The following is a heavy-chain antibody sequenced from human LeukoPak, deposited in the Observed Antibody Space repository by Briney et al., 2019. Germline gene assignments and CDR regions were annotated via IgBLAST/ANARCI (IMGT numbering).Heavy chain of an antibody. Sequence: SVKVSCKASGGTFSSYAISWVRQAPGQGLEWMGGIIPIFGTANYAQKFQGRVTITADKSTSTAYMELSSLRSEDTAVYYCAYTISYGSLKKKDYYYYYMDVWGKGTTVTVSS. V-gene: IGHV1-69*06. J-gene: IGHJ6*03. CDR1: GGTFSSYA. D-gene: IGHD5-18*01. CDR3: AYTISYGSLKKKDYYYYYMDV. CDR2: IIPIFGTA.